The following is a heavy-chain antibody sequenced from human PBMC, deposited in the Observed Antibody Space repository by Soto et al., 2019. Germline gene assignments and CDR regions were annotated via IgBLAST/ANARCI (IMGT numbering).Heavy chain of an antibody. J-gene: IGHJ4*02. CDR1: GYPSTTYG. D-gene: IGHD3-3*01. V-gene: IGHV1-18*04. Sequence: QVQLVQSGDEVKKPGASVKVSCKASGYPSTTYGITWVRQAPGQGLEWMGWISTYNGNTNYAQSLQGRVTMTRETSSTTAYMELRSLRSDDTAVYYCARVMTTFGVVSKGPDHWGQGTLVTVSS. CDR3: ARVMTTFGVVSKGPDH. CDR2: ISTYNGNT.